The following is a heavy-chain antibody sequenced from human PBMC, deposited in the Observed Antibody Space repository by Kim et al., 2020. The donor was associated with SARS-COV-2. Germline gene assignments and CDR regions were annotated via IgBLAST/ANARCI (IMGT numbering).Heavy chain of an antibody. CDR2: ISGSGGST. CDR1: GFTFSSYA. V-gene: IGHV3-23*01. D-gene: IGHD6-19*01. CDR3: AKADSDSTGWYGGAFDI. J-gene: IGHJ3*02. Sequence: GGSLRLSCAASGFTFSSYAMSWVRQAPGKGLKWVSTISGSGGSTYYADSVKGRFTISRDNSKNTLYLQMNSLRAEDTAVYCCAKADSDSTGWYGGAFDIWGQGTMVTVSS.